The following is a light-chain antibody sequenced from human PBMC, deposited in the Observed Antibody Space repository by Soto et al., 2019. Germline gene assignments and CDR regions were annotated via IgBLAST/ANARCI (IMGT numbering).Light chain of an antibody. CDR2: AAS. V-gene: IGKV1D-12*01. J-gene: IGKJ5*01. Sequence: DIQMTQSPSSVSASVGDSVTFTCRASQGIGSWLAWYQQKPGKAPKLLIYAASTLQSGVPSRFSGSGSGTDFTLTINSQQPEDFATYYCQQANNFPITFGQGTRLEIK. CDR1: QGIGSW. CDR3: QQANNFPIT.